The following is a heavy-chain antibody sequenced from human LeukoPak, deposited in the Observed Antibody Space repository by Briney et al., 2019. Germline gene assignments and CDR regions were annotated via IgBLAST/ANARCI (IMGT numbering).Heavy chain of an antibody. D-gene: IGHD6-19*01. CDR1: GFTFSSYA. CDR3: AKIREQWLVWDAFDI. CDR2: ISGSGSST. J-gene: IGHJ3*02. Sequence: GGSLRLSCAASGFTFSSYAMNWVRQAPGKGLEWVSTISGSGSSTYYADSVKGRFTISRDNSKNTLYLQMNSLRAEDTAVYYCAKIREQWLVWDAFDIWGQGTMVTVSS. V-gene: IGHV3-23*01.